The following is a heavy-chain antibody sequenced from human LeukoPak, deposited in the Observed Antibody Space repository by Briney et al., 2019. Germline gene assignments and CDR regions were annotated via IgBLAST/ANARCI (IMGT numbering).Heavy chain of an antibody. CDR1: GFTFDDYG. J-gene: IGHJ4*02. D-gene: IGHD3-3*01. CDR3: ARAPREWLLGYHFEY. CDR2: INWNGGST. V-gene: IGHV3-20*04. Sequence: PGGSLRLSCAASGFTFDDYGMSWVRQAPGKGLEWVSGINWNGGSTGYADSVKGRFTISRDNAKNSLYLQMNSLRVEDMAVYYCARAPREWLLGYHFEYWGQGTLVTVSS.